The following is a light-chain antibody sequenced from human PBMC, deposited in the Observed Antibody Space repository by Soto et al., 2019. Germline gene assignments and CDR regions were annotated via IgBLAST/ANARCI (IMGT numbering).Light chain of an antibody. J-gene: IGLJ2*01. CDR2: GYN. CDR3: QSYDSSLSGYVL. V-gene: IGLV1-40*01. Sequence: QSALTQPPSVSGAPGQTVTISCTGSSSNIGAGYDVHWYQQLPGTAPKLLIYGYNNRPSGVPDRFSGSKSGTSASLAITGLQAEVEADYYCQSYDSSLSGYVLFGGGTKVTVL. CDR1: SSNIGAGYD.